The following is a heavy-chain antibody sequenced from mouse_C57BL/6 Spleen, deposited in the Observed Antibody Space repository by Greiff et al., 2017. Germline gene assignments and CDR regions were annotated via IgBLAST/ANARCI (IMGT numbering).Heavy chain of an antibody. D-gene: IGHD2-3*01. Sequence: EVKLVESEGGLVQPGSSMKLSCTASGFTFSDYYMAWVRQVPEKGLEWVATINYDGSSTSYLDSLKSRFIISRDNAKNSLYRQMSSLKSEDTATYYCARDDGYYDAMDDWGQGTSVTVSS. V-gene: IGHV5-16*01. J-gene: IGHJ4*01. CDR1: GFTFSDYY. CDR3: ARDDGYYDAMDD. CDR2: INYDGSST.